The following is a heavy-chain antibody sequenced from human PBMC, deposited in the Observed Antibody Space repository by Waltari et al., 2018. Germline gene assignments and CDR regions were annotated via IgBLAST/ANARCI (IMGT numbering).Heavy chain of an antibody. Sequence: SVKVSCKASGYTFTSYDINWVRQATGQGLEWMGWMNPNSGNTGYAQKFPGRVTMTRKTSKSTAYMELSSLGSEDTAGYYGARRRARGGGSARLHPYAFDIWGQGTMVTVSS. V-gene: IGHV1-8*01. D-gene: IGHD3-10*01. CDR3: ARRRARGGGSARLHPYAFDI. CDR2: MNPNSGNT. J-gene: IGHJ3*02. CDR1: GYTFTSYD.